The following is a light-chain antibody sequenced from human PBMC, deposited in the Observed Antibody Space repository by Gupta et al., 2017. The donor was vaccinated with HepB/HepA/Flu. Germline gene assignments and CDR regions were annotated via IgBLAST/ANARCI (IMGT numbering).Light chain of an antibody. CDR3: HQNCSSLT. CDR1: QSVSRSF. CDR2: GAS. Sequence: EIVLTQYPGTLSLSPGVRDALSRRASQSVSRSFLAWYQQKPGQAHRLLIYGASSRATGIRYSFSGSGSETDFTLTISRLEPEEFSVCYCHQNCSSLTFGGGTKVEIK. J-gene: IGKJ4*01. V-gene: IGKV3-20*01.